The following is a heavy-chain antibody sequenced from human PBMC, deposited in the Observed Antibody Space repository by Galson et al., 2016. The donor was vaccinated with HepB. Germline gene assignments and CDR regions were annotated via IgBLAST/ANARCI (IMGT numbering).Heavy chain of an antibody. CDR3: ARDSGASAYSGPYYFDS. J-gene: IGHJ4*02. V-gene: IGHV3-11*01. CDR1: GFTFSDYY. CDR2: ISDNGHNI. Sequence: SLRLSCAAPGFTFSDYYMIWIRQAPGRGLEWVSYISDNGHNIYIGDSLKGRVTVSRDNSKNSLYLHMNGLRAEDTAVYYCARDSGASAYSGPYYFDSWGQGTLVTVSS. D-gene: IGHD4-11*01.